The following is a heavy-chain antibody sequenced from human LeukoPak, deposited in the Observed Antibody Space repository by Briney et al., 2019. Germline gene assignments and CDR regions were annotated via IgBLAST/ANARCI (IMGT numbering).Heavy chain of an antibody. J-gene: IGHJ4*02. CDR1: GGSISSYY. V-gene: IGHV4-34*01. CDR3: ARSSYADYFDY. D-gene: IGHD2-8*01. CDR2: INHSGST. Sequence: MPSETLSLTCTVSGGSISSYYWSWIRQPPGKGLEWIGEINHSGSTNYNPSLKSRVTISVDTSKNQFSLKLSSVTAADTAVYYCARSSYADYFDYWGQGTLVTVSS.